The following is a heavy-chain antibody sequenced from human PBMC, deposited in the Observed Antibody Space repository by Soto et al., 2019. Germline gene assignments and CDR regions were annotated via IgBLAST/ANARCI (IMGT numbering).Heavy chain of an antibody. D-gene: IGHD3-3*01. V-gene: IGHV1-8*01. CDR3: ARGHGYDFWSGYYKAHNWFDP. CDR1: GYTFTSYD. J-gene: IGHJ5*02. Sequence: GASVKVSCKASGYTFTSYDINWVRQATGQGLERMGWMNPNSGNTGYAQKFQGRVTMTRNTSISTAYMELSSLRSEDTAVYYCARGHGYDFWSGYYKAHNWFDPWGQGTLVTVSS. CDR2: MNPNSGNT.